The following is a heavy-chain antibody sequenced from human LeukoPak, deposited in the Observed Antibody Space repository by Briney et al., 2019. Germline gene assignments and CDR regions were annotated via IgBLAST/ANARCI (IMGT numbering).Heavy chain of an antibody. CDR2: IIAIFGTA. V-gene: IGHV1-69*13. CDR3: ARDSGERGSGSYLIAY. D-gene: IGHD3-10*01. J-gene: IGHJ4*02. CDR1: GGTLSRFA. Sequence: GASVKVSCKASGGTLSRFAISWVRQAPGQGLEWMGGIIAIFGTANYAQKFQGRVTITADESTSTAYMELSSLTSEDTAVYYCARDSGERGSGSYLIAYWGQGTLVTVSS.